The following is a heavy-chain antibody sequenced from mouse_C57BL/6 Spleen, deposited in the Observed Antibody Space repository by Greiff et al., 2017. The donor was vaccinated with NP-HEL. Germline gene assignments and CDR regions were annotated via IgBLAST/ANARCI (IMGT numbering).Heavy chain of an antibody. Sequence: QVQLQQPGAELVKPGASVKLSCKASGYTFTSYWMHWVKQRPGQGLEWIGMIHPNSGSTNYNEKFKSKATLTVDKSSSTAYMQLSSLTSEDSAVYYCAREGLPATYYFDYWGQGTTLTVSS. D-gene: IGHD1-1*01. V-gene: IGHV1-64*01. CDR2: IHPNSGST. J-gene: IGHJ2*01. CDR3: AREGLPATYYFDY. CDR1: GYTFTSYW.